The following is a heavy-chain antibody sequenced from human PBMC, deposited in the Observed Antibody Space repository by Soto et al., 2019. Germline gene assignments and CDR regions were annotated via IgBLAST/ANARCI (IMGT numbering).Heavy chain of an antibody. Sequence: EVQLVESGGGLVKPGGSLRLSCAASGFTFSTYSMNWVRQAPGKGLEWVSSISSDSSYIYYADSVKGRFTISRDNAKNSLYLQMNSLRAEDTAVYYCARDYSSGYYWDAYWGQGTLVTVSS. CDR2: ISSDSSYI. V-gene: IGHV3-21*01. J-gene: IGHJ4*02. D-gene: IGHD3-22*01. CDR1: GFTFSTYS. CDR3: ARDYSSGYYWDAY.